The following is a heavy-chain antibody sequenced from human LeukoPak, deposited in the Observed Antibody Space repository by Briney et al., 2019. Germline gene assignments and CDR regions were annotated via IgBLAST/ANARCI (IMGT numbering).Heavy chain of an antibody. CDR2: IYYSGST. J-gene: IGHJ4*02. CDR3: ARLRYSYGFILDY. CDR1: GGSISSSNYY. V-gene: IGHV4-39*07. D-gene: IGHD5-18*01. Sequence: SETLSLTCTVSGGSISSSNYYWGWIRQPPGRGLEWIGSIYYSGSTNYNPSLKSRVTISVDTSKNQFSLKLSSVTAADTAVYYCARLRYSYGFILDYWGQGTLVTVSS.